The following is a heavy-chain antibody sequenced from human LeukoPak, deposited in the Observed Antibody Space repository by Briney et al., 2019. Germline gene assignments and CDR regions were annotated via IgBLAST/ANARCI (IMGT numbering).Heavy chain of an antibody. J-gene: IGHJ4*02. CDR2: ITHSGST. Sequence: SETLSLTCAVYGGSFSGYYWSWIRQPPGKGLEWIGEITHSGSTTYNPSLKSRFTISVDTSKNQFSLKLSSVTAADTAVYYCARLWFGEDYWGQGTLVTVSS. D-gene: IGHD3-10*01. CDR1: GGSFSGYY. V-gene: IGHV4-34*01. CDR3: ARLWFGEDY.